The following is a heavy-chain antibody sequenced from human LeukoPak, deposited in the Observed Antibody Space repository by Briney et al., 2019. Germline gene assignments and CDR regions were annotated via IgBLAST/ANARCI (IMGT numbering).Heavy chain of an antibody. V-gene: IGHV4-39*07. CDR1: GGSISSSSYY. CDR2: TYYSGST. J-gene: IGHJ4*02. CDR3: ARGAGDTPIDY. Sequence: SETLSLTCTVSGGSISSSSYYWGWIRQPPGKGLEWIGSTYYSGSTYYNPSLRSRVTISIDMSKNQFLLKLTSVTAADTAVYYCARGAGDTPIDYWGQGTLVTVSS. D-gene: IGHD1-26*01.